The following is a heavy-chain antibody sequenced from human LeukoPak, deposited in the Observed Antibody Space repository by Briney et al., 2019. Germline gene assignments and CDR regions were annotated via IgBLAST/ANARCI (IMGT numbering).Heavy chain of an antibody. CDR3: ATLRFLEWFPFDY. CDR2: INPNSGGT. CDR1: GYTFTGYY. J-gene: IGHJ4*02. D-gene: IGHD3-3*01. V-gene: IGHV1-2*06. Sequence: ASVKVSCKASGYTFTGYYMHWVRQAPGQGLEWMGRINPNSGGTNYAQKFQGRVTMTRDTSISTAYMELSRLRSDDTAVYYCATLRFLEWFPFDYWGQGTLVTVSS.